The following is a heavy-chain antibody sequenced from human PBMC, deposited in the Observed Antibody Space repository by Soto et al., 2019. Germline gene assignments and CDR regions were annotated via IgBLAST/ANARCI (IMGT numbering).Heavy chain of an antibody. J-gene: IGHJ6*02. D-gene: IGHD2-21*02. CDR2: INPNSGGT. CDR3: ARDMGVVVTAITYYYYGMDV. CDR1: GYTFTGYY. Sequence: ASVKVSCKASGYTFTGYYMHWVRQAPGQGLEWMGWINPNSGGTNYAQKLQGRVTMTTDTSTSTAYMELRSLRSDDTAVYYCARDMGVVVTAITYYYYGMDVWGQGTTVTVSS. V-gene: IGHV1-2*02.